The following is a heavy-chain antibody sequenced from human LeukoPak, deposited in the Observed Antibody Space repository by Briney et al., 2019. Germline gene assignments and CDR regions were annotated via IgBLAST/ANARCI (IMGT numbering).Heavy chain of an antibody. CDR3: ARGENYYDNSAYHY. J-gene: IGHJ4*02. D-gene: IGHD3-22*01. V-gene: IGHV4-34*01. Sequence: PSETLSLTCAVYGGSFSSYYWYWIRQPPGKGLEWIGEINHSGTTNYNPSLKSRVTISVDTSKNQFSLRLSSVTAADTAVYYCARGENYYDNSAYHYWGQGTLVTVSS. CDR1: GGSFSSYY. CDR2: INHSGTT.